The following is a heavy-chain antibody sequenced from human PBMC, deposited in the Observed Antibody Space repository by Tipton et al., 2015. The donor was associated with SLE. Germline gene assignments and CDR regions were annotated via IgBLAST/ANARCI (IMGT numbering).Heavy chain of an antibody. Sequence: GSLRLSCAASGFTFRTYAMDWVRQAPGKGLEWVSSISSSSGYIYYADSLKGRFTISRDNAKNSLYLQMNSLRADDTAVYYCARGLVTVYAFDSWGQGTLVTVSS. CDR1: GFTFRTYA. J-gene: IGHJ4*02. D-gene: IGHD2-8*01. CDR3: ARGLVTVYAFDS. V-gene: IGHV3-21*01. CDR2: ISSSSGYI.